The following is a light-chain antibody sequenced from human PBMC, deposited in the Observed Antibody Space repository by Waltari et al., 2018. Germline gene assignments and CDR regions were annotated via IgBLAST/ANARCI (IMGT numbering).Light chain of an antibody. CDR1: QTIGTS. CDR2: RAS. V-gene: IGKV3-15*01. J-gene: IGKJ1*01. CDR3: QQYNNWPPGT. Sequence: EMVVTQSPATLSLSPGERATLSCRTSQTIGTSLAWYQQGPGQPPRLLIYRASTRATGIPDRFIGGGSESEFTLTISSLQSEDVALYYCQQYNNWPPGTFGQGTKVEI.